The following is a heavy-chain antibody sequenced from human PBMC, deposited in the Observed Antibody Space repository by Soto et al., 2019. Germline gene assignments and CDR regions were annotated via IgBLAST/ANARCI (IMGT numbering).Heavy chain of an antibody. CDR2: INPNSGGT. V-gene: IGHV1-2*02. CDR3: AIKAMFGIVGATTWGWLSV. J-gene: IGHJ6*02. Sequence: ASVKVSCKASGYTFTGYYMHWVRQAPGQGLEWMGWINPNSGGTNYAQKFQGRVTMTRDTSISTAYMELSRLRSDDTAVYYCAIKAMFGIVGATTWGWLSVWGQGTTVTVSS. CDR1: GYTFTGYY. D-gene: IGHD1-26*01.